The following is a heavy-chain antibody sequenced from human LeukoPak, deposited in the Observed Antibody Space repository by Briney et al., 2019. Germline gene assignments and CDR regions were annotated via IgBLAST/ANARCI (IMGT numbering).Heavy chain of an antibody. J-gene: IGHJ6*02. CDR1: GFTFSSYG. CDR3: AKGYSYGDYYYYYGMDV. Sequence: GVSLRLSCAASGFTFSSYGMHWVRQAPGKGLEWVAVISYDGSNKYYADSVKGRFTISGDNSKNTLYLQMNSLRAEDTAVYYCAKGYSYGDYYYYYGMDVWGQGTTVTVSS. D-gene: IGHD5-18*01. CDR2: ISYDGSNK. V-gene: IGHV3-30*18.